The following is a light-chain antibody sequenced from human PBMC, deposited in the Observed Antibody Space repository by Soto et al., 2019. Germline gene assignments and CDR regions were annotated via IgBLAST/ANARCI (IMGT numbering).Light chain of an antibody. Sequence: EIVLTQSPGTLSLSPGERATLSCRASQSVGSSYLAWYQQEPGQAPRLLIYGASSRATGIPDRFSGSGSGTDFTLIISRLEPEDFAVYYCQQYGSSPRTFGQGTKVEIK. CDR3: QQYGSSPRT. J-gene: IGKJ1*01. CDR1: QSVGSSY. V-gene: IGKV3-20*01. CDR2: GAS.